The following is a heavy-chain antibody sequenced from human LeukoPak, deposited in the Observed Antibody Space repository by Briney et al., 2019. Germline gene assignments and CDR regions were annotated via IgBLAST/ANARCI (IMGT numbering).Heavy chain of an antibody. D-gene: IGHD5-12*01. CDR3: AKDLVRDIVEDDAFDI. CDR2: MWYDGTNK. CDR1: GFTFSNCG. J-gene: IGHJ3*02. Sequence: PGGSLRLSCAASGFTFSNCGIHWFRQAPGKGLEWVAVMWYDGTNKYYADSVKGRFTISRDNSKNTLYLQMNSLRAEDTAVYYCAKDLVRDIVEDDAFDIWGQGTMVTVSS. V-gene: IGHV3-33*06.